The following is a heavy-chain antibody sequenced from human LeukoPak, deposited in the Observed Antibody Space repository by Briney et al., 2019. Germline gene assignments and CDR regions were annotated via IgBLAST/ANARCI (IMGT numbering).Heavy chain of an antibody. V-gene: IGHV3-74*01. CDR3: VRGYSGSFLDY. Sequence: GGSLRLSCAASGFTFSSYWMHWVRQAPGKGKVRVSRINSDGSTASYADFVKGRFTISRDNAKNTLSLQMSSLRAEDTAVYYCVRGYSGSFLDYWGQGTLVTVSS. CDR2: INSDGSTA. J-gene: IGHJ4*02. D-gene: IGHD1-26*01. CDR1: GFTFSSYW.